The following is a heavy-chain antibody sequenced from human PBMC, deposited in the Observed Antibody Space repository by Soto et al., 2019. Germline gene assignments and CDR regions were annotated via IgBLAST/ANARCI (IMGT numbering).Heavy chain of an antibody. CDR3: AKDAGNDGSLFDY. D-gene: IGHD3-10*02. CDR1: GVPFIGFF. Sequence: GGSLLLSCGSSGVPFIGFFMILVRTPPGKGLEWVSTLNHDGSNTHYAASVEGRFTISRDNSKNTFYLQMGSLRAEATAIYNCAKDAGNDGSLFDYWGRATRVNVSS. J-gene: IGHJ4*02. V-gene: IGHV3-23*01. CDR2: LNHDGSNT.